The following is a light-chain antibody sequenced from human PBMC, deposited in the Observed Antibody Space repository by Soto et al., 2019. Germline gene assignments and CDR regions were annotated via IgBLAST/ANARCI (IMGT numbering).Light chain of an antibody. CDR1: QSVSSSSY. J-gene: IGKJ1*01. CDR3: QEYGSSPP. Sequence: EIVLTQSPGTLSLSPGESATLSCRASQSVSSSSYLAWYQQKPGQAPMLLIYGASSRATGIPDRFSGSGSGTDFTLTIGRLELEDSAVYYCQEYGSSPPLAQGPKWDIK. V-gene: IGKV3-20*01. CDR2: GAS.